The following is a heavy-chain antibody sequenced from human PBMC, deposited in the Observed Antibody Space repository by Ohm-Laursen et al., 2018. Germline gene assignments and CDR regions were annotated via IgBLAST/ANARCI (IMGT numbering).Heavy chain of an antibody. CDR3: ARDPTLHAFDI. J-gene: IGHJ3*02. CDR2: IRKDGGET. D-gene: IGHD2/OR15-2a*01. V-gene: IGHV3-7*01. CDR1: GFIFSNYW. Sequence: SLRLSCAASGFIFSNYWMTWVRQAPGKGLEWVANIRKDGGETYYVDSVKGRFTISRDNAKNSLYLQINSLKDEDTAVYFCARDPTLHAFDIWGQGTMVTVSS.